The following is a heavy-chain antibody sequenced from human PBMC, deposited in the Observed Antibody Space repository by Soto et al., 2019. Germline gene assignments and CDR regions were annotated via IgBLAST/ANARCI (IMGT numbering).Heavy chain of an antibody. Sequence: SETLSLTCAVYGGSFSGYYWSWIRQPPGKGLEWIGEINHSGSTNYNPSLKSRVTISVDTSKNQFSLKLSSVTAADTAVYYCARETAMVYYYFDYWGQGTLVTVSS. CDR1: GGSFSGYY. J-gene: IGHJ4*02. CDR2: INHSGST. CDR3: ARETAMVYYYFDY. V-gene: IGHV4-34*01. D-gene: IGHD5-18*01.